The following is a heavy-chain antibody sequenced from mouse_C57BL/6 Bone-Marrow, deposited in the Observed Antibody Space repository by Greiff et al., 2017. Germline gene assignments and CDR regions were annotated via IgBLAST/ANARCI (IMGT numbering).Heavy chain of an antibody. CDR1: GYAFSSSW. CDR3: AREWDYDGLDY. CDR2: IYPGDGDT. D-gene: IGHD2-4*01. V-gene: IGHV1-82*01. J-gene: IGHJ2*01. Sequence: VKLVESGPELVKPGASVKFSCTASGYAFSSSWMHWVKQRPGKGLEWIGWIYPGDGDTNYTGKFKGKATLTADKSSSTAYMQLSSLTSEDSAVYFCAREWDYDGLDYWGQGTTLTVSS.